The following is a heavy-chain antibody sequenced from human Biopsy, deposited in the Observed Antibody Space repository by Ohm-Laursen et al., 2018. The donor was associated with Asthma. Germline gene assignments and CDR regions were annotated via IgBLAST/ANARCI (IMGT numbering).Heavy chain of an antibody. CDR2: IYWDDYN. D-gene: IGHD3-9*01. CDR1: GFSLRTPGVG. J-gene: IGHJ5*02. CDR3: ALSQDSGFDDHSPSWFDP. Sequence: TQTLTLTCSFSGFSLRTPGVGVGWIRQSPGKTLEWLALIYWDDYNLFRPSLKRRLTITKDPSKNQVVLTMTKMDPVDSDTYYCALSQDSGFDDHSPSWFDPWGQGTLVTVSS. V-gene: IGHV2-5*02.